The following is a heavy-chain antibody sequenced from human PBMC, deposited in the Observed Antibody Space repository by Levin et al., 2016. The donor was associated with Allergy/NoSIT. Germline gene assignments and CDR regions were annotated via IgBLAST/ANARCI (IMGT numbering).Heavy chain of an antibody. CDR2: IYYSGST. V-gene: IGHV4-59*01. D-gene: IGHD5-12*01. CDR3: AGGVYSGYANYYYYYMDV. Sequence: WIRQPPGKGLEWIGYIYYSGSTNYNPSLKSRVTISVDTSKNQFSLKLSSVTAADTAVYYCAGGVYSGYANYYYYYMDVWGKGTTVTVSS. J-gene: IGHJ6*03.